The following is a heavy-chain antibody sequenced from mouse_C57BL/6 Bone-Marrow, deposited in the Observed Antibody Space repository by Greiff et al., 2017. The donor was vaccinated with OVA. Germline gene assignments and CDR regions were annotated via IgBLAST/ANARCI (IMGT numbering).Heavy chain of an antibody. D-gene: IGHD2-10*01. J-gene: IGHJ2*01. Sequence: EVQGVESGGGLVQPGGSLKLSCAASGFTFSDYYMYWVRQTPEKRLEWVAYISNGGGSTYYPDTVKGRFTISRDNAKNTLYLQMSRLKSEDTAMYYCARRGLLSYFDYWGQGTTLTVSS. CDR2: ISNGGGST. CDR1: GFTFSDYY. CDR3: ARRGLLSYFDY. V-gene: IGHV5-12*01.